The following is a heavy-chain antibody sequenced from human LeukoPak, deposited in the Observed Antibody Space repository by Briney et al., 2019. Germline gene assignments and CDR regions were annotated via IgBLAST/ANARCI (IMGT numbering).Heavy chain of an antibody. CDR2: IRGDGGRK. J-gene: IGHJ6*03. CDR3: AKSPIKGYYFMDV. Sequence: PGGSLRLSCAASGFNFNTYGMHWVRQAPGKGLEWISFIRGDGGRKTYVDSVKGRFTISKDRSGNTLYLQMTSLRAEDTAVYYCAKSPIKGYYFMDVWGKGTTVIVSS. V-gene: IGHV3-30*02. CDR1: GFNFNTYG.